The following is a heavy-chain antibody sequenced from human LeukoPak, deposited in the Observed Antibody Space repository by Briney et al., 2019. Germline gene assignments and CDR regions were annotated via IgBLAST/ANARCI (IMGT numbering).Heavy chain of an antibody. CDR1: GGSISSYY. CDR2: IYYSGST. Sequence: SETLSLTCTVSGGSISSYYWSWIRQPPGKGLEWIGYIYYSGSTYYNPSLKSRVTISVDTSKNQFSLKLSSVTAADTAVYYCARDNGDGIAAAIDYWGQGTLVTVSS. CDR3: ARDNGDGIAAAIDY. J-gene: IGHJ4*02. V-gene: IGHV4-30-4*08. D-gene: IGHD6-13*01.